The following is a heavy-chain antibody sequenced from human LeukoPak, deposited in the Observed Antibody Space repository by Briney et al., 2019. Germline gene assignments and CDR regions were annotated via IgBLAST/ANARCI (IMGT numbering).Heavy chain of an antibody. CDR3: ARKGGHFDY. CDR2: IYYNGGT. CDR1: GDSIKYYY. D-gene: IGHD2-15*01. Sequence: PSETLSLTCAVSGDSIKYYYWSWIRQPPGKGLEWTGYIYYNGGTNYNPSLKSRVSISVDTSKNQFSLKVSSVTAADTAVYYCARKGGHFDYWGQGTLVTVSS. V-gene: IGHV4-59*01. J-gene: IGHJ4*02.